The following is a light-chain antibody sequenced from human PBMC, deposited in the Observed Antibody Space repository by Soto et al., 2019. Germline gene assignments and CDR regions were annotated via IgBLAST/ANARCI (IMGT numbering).Light chain of an antibody. CDR3: FSYTTSNTYV. J-gene: IGLJ1*01. V-gene: IGLV2-14*03. Sequence: QSALTQPASVSGSPGQSITISCTGTSSDIGSYNYVSWYQHHPGKAPQLMIYDVSNRPSGVSNRFSGSKSGNTASLTISGLQAEDEADYYRFSYTTSNTYVFGTGTKVTVL. CDR2: DVS. CDR1: SSDIGSYNY.